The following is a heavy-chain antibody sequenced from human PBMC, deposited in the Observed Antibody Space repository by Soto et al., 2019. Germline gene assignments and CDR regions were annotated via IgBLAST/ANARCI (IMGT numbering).Heavy chain of an antibody. D-gene: IGHD2-15*01. CDR1: GGSISSSSYY. CDR3: ARHRPGGDIVVVVAARRGFDY. Sequence: SETLSLTCTVSGGSISSSSYYWGWIRQPPGKGLEWIGSIYYSGSTYYNPSLKSRVTISVDTSKNQFSLKLSSVTAADTAVYYCARHRPGGDIVVVVAARRGFDYWGQGTLVTVSS. J-gene: IGHJ4*02. V-gene: IGHV4-39*01. CDR2: IYYSGST.